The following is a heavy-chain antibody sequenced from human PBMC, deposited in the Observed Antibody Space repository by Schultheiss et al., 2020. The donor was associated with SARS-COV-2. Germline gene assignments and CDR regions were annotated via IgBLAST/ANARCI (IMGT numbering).Heavy chain of an antibody. Sequence: GGSLRLSCAASGFTFSSYWMHWVRQAPGKGLVWVSRINSDGSSTSYADSVKGRFTISRDNAKNTLYLQMNSLRAEDTAVYYCARDKKRRALGELSFVEDVWGQGTTVTVSS. J-gene: IGHJ6*02. CDR2: INSDGSST. CDR3: ARDKKRRALGELSFVEDV. D-gene: IGHD3-16*02. V-gene: IGHV3-74*01. CDR1: GFTFSSYW.